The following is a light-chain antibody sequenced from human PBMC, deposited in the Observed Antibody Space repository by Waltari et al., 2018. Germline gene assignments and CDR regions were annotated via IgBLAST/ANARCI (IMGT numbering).Light chain of an antibody. Sequence: QSVLTQPPSASGTPGQRVTIYCSGSSSHLGRNTVNWYQQLPGTAPKLLIYSNNQRPSGVSDRFSGSKSGTSASLAISGLQSEDEADYYCAAWDDSLNGVVFGGGTKLTVL. CDR2: SNN. CDR3: AAWDDSLNGVV. J-gene: IGLJ2*01. V-gene: IGLV1-44*01. CDR1: SSHLGRNT.